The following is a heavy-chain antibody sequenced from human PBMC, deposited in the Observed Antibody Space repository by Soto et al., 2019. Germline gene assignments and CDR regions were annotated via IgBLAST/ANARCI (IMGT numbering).Heavy chain of an antibody. Sequence: SVKVSCKASGGTFSSYAISWVRQAPGQGLEWMGGIIPIFGTANYAQKFQGRVTITADESTSTAYMELSSLRSEDTAVYYCARELRGRDYYDSSGYTWFDPWGQGXLVTVYS. CDR3: ARELRGRDYYDSSGYTWFDP. CDR1: GGTFSSYA. CDR2: IIPIFGTA. J-gene: IGHJ5*02. D-gene: IGHD3-22*01. V-gene: IGHV1-69*13.